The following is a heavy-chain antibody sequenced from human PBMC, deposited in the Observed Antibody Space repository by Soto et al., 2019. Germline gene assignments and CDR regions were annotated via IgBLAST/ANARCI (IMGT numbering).Heavy chain of an antibody. Sequence: SLRLSCAASGFIFSDYYMSLVRQAPGKGLEWVSYITNSGSMVFYADSVKGRFTISRDNAKNSVYLQMDSLRAEDTAVYYCARQAIAARRNKSWFAPWGQGTLVTVSS. J-gene: IGHJ5*02. V-gene: IGHV3-11*01. CDR1: GFIFSDYY. D-gene: IGHD6-6*01. CDR3: ARQAIAARRNKSWFAP. CDR2: ITNSGSMV.